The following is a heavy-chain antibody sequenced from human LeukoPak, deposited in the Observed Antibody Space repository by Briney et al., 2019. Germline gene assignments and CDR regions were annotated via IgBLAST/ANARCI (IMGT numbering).Heavy chain of an antibody. J-gene: IGHJ4*02. CDR3: ARGIESYGDYGY. CDR2: MYNSGST. CDR1: GGSISGSY. Sequence: PLETLSLTCTVSGGSISGSYWSWIRQPPGKGLEWIAYMYNSGSTNYNPSLKSRVTISIDTSKNQFSLKLSSLTAADTAIYYCARGIESYGDYGYWGQGILVTVSS. D-gene: IGHD4-17*01. V-gene: IGHV4-59*01.